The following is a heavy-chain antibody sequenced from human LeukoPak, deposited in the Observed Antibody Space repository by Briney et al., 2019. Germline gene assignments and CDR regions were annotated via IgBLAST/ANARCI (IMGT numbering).Heavy chain of an antibody. CDR2: INPNSGGT. D-gene: IGHD4-17*01. CDR1: GYTFTGYY. CDR3: ARDRVPTVTMFLVY. V-gene: IGHV1-2*02. J-gene: IGHJ4*02. Sequence: ASVKVSCKASGYTFTGYYMHWVRQAPGQGLEWMGWINPNSGGTNYAQKFQGRATMTRDTSISTAYMELSRLRSDDTAVYYCARDRVPTVTMFLVYWGQGTLVTVSS.